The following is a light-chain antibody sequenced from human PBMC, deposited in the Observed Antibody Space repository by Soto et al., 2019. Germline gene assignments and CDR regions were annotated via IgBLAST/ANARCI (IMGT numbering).Light chain of an antibody. CDR3: SSYTVINTAV. V-gene: IGLV2-14*01. Sequence: QSALTQPASVSGSPGQSVSISCTGSTSDVGAYNYVAWYQHKPGKAPRLLIYEVDHRPSGISPRFSGSKSGNTASLTISGLQTDDEADYYCSSYTVINTAVFGGGNKLTVL. CDR2: EVD. J-gene: IGLJ3*02. CDR1: TSDVGAYNY.